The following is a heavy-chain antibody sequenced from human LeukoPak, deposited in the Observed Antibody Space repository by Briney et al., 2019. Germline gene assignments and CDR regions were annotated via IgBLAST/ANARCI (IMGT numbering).Heavy chain of an antibody. CDR3: AKEVKAATNRFDP. D-gene: IGHD6-25*01. J-gene: IGHJ5*02. CDR1: GFTFSSYA. V-gene: IGHV3-23*01. Sequence: PGGSLRLSCAASGFTFSSYAMSWVRQAPGKGLEWVSAISFSGTNTYYADSVKGRFTISRDNSKNTLFLQMNSLRAEDTAVYFCAKEVKAATNRFDPWGQGTLVTVSS. CDR2: ISFSGTNT.